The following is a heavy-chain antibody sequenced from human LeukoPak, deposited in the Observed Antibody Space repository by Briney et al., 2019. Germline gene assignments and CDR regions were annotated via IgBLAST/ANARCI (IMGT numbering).Heavy chain of an antibody. CDR3: AKGSYSGSPSHFDY. D-gene: IGHD1-26*01. CDR1: GFTFSSYA. CDR2: ISASGGST. J-gene: IGHJ4*02. Sequence: GGSLRLSCAASGFTFSSYAMSWVRQAPGKGLEWVSSISASGGSTYYADSVKGRLTISRDNSKNTLYLQVNSLRAEDTAVYYCAKGSYSGSPSHFDYWGQGTLVIVSS. V-gene: IGHV3-23*01.